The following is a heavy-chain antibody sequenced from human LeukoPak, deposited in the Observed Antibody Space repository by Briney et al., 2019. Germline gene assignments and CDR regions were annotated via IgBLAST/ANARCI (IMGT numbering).Heavy chain of an antibody. V-gene: IGHV1-2*02. D-gene: IGHD6-13*01. CDR1: GYTFTGYY. CDR3: ARATVSRYSLES. Sequence: ASVKVSCKASGYTFTGYYMHWVRQAPGQGLEWMGWINPNSGGTNYAQKFQGRVTMTRDTSISTAYMELSRLRSDDTAVYYCARATVSRYSLESWDQGTLVTVSS. J-gene: IGHJ4*02. CDR2: INPNSGGT.